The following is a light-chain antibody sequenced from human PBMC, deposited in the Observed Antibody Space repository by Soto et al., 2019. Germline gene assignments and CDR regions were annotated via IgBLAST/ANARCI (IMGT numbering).Light chain of an antibody. J-gene: IGKJ1*01. V-gene: IGKV1-39*01. CDR3: QQSYSTPGGA. CDR2: AAS. Sequence: DIQMTQSPSSLSASVGDRVTITCRASQSISSYLNWYQQKPGKAPKLQIYAASSLQSGVPSRFSGSGSGTDFTLTISSLQPEDFATYYCQQSYSTPGGAFGQGTKVDIK. CDR1: QSISSY.